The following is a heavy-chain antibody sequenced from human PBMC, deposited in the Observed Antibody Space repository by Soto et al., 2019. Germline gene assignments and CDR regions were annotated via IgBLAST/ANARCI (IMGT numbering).Heavy chain of an antibody. CDR3: ARGRGPYYYYYMDV. V-gene: IGHV3-72*01. J-gene: IGHJ6*03. CDR2: TRNKANSYTT. CDR1: GFTFSDHY. Sequence: GGSLRLSCAASGFTFSDHYMDWVRQAPGKGLEWVGRTRNKANSYTTEYAASVKGRFTISRDDSKNSLYLQMNSLKTEDTAVYYCARGRGPYYYYYMDVWGKGTTVTVSS. D-gene: IGHD3-10*01.